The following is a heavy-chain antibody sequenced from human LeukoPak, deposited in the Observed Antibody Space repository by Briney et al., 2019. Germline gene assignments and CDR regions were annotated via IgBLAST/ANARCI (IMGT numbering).Heavy chain of an antibody. CDR3: AKEGRYDILTGYYF. CDR1: GFTFNSYA. D-gene: IGHD3-9*01. CDR2: LSGSGGST. V-gene: IGHV3-23*01. J-gene: IGHJ4*02. Sequence: HPGGSLRLSCAASGFTFNSYAMSWVRQAPGKGLEGVSGLSGSGGSTYYADTVKGRFIISRDNSKKTLYLQMNSLRAEDTAVYYCAKEGRYDILTGYYFWGQGTLVTVSS.